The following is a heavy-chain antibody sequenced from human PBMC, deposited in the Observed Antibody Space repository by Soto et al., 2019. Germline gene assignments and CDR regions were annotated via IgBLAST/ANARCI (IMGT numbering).Heavy chain of an antibody. CDR1: GFTFNSYT. CDR3: AKEVGRSYYGMDV. V-gene: IGHV3-21*01. J-gene: IGHJ6*02. D-gene: IGHD1-26*01. CDR2: ITSSGSYI. Sequence: EAQLVGSGGGLVKPGGSLRLSCAASGFTFNSYTMNWVRQAPGKGLEWVSSITSSGSYIYYADSVKGRFTISRDNAKNSLYLQMDSLRAEDTAVYYCAKEVGRSYYGMDVWGQGTTVTVSS.